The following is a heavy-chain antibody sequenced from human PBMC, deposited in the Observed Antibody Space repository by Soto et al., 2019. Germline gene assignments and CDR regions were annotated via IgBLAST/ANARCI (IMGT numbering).Heavy chain of an antibody. CDR2: ILPIVGTA. CDR1: GGTFSSYA. Sequence: QVQLVQSGAEVKKPGSSVKVSCKASGGTFSSYAISWVRQAPGQGLEWMGGILPIVGTANYAKKFQGRVTITADESTSTAYMEMRRLRYEDTAVYYCARNPGGRGYYYGMDVWGQGTTVTVSS. CDR3: ARNPGGRGYYYGMDV. J-gene: IGHJ6*02. V-gene: IGHV1-69*12. D-gene: IGHD2-15*01.